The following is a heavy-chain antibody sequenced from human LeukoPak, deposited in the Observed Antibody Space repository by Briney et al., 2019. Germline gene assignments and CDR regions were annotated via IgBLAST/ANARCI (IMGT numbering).Heavy chain of an antibody. Sequence: PSETLSLTCAVYGGSFSGYYWSWIRQPPGKGLEWIGEINHSGSTNYNPSLKSRVTISVDTSKNQFSLKLSSVTAADTAVYYCARTVYNAYCDSSGRWFDPWGQGTLVTVSS. J-gene: IGHJ5*02. CDR3: ARTVYNAYCDSSGRWFDP. D-gene: IGHD3-22*01. CDR2: INHSGST. CDR1: GGSFSGYY. V-gene: IGHV4-34*01.